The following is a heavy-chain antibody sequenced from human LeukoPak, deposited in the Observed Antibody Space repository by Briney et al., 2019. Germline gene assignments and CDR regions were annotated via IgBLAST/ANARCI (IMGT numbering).Heavy chain of an antibody. J-gene: IGHJ4*02. Sequence: SETLSLTCAVYGESFSGYYWSWIRQPPGKGLEWIGEINHSGSTNYNPSLKSRVTISVDTSKNQFSLKLSSVTAADTAVYYCARGSSEFDYWGQGTLVTVSS. D-gene: IGHD6-6*01. CDR2: INHSGST. V-gene: IGHV4-34*01. CDR1: GESFSGYY. CDR3: ARGSSEFDY.